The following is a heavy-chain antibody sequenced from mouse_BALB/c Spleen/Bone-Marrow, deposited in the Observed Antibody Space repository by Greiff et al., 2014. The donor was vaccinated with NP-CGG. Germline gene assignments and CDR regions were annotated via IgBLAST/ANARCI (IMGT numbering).Heavy chain of an antibody. V-gene: IGHV1-37*01. J-gene: IGHJ2*01. CDR3: ARRDYGSSPFDY. Sequence: EVKLQESGPELVKPGASMKISCKASGYSFTGYTMNWVKQSHGKNLEWIGLINPFNGGSIYNQKFKGKATLTIHKSSSTAHMELLSLTSEDSAVYYCARRDYGSSPFDYWGQGTTLTVSS. CDR1: GYSFTGYT. CDR2: INPFNGGS. D-gene: IGHD1-1*01.